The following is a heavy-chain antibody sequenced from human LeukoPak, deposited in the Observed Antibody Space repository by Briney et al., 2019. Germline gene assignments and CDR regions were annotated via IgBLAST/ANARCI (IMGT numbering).Heavy chain of an antibody. CDR3: ARVYCSSTSCYANFYYYYGMDV. V-gene: IGHV1-18*01. D-gene: IGHD2-2*01. CDR1: GYTFTSYG. J-gene: IGHJ6*02. CDR2: ISAYNGNT. Sequence: ASVKVSCKASGYTFTSYGISWVRQAPGQVLEWMGWISAYNGNTNYAQKLQGRVTMTTDTSTSTAYMELRSLRSDDTAVYYCARVYCSSTSCYANFYYYYGMDVWGQGTTVTVSS.